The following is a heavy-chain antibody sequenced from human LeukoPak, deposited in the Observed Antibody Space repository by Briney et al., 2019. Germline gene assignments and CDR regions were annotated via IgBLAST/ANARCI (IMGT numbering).Heavy chain of an antibody. Sequence: SETLSLTCAVSGYSISSGYFWAWIRQPPGKGLEWIGSISHSGSSYSKPSLKSRVIISVDTSNNQSSLKLTSVTAAYTATYYCARDGYYYDGSFEYWGQGIRVAVSS. V-gene: IGHV4-38-2*02. CDR2: ISHSGSS. D-gene: IGHD3-22*01. J-gene: IGHJ4*02. CDR3: ARDGYYYDGSFEY. CDR1: GYSISSGYF.